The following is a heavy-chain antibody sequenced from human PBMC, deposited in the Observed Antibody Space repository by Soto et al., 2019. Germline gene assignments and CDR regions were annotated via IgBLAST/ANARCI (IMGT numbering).Heavy chain of an antibody. CDR2: ISYGGST. CDR1: GGSINSGGYC. Sequence: QVQLQESGPGLVKPSQTLSLTCTFSGGSINSGGYCWSWIRQHPGKGLDWIGCISYGGSTSYNPSLKSRVTIAVDTSKNRFSLKLTSVTAADTAVYYCSRGILVWGQGALITVSS. V-gene: IGHV4-31*03. D-gene: IGHD5-18*01. J-gene: IGHJ4*02. CDR3: SRGILV.